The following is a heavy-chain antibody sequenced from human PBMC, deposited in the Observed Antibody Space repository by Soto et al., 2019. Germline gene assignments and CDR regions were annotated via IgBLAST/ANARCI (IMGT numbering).Heavy chain of an antibody. V-gene: IGHV1-18*01. D-gene: IGHD2-15*01. Sequence: QVHLVQSGPEVKKPGASVKVSCKASGYTFNTYGITWVRQAPGQGLEWMAWINAYNGNRNYAQNFQGRVTVTTDTSTSAAYMELMSLTSADTAVYFCTRDRDRVADIWGLGTMVTVS. CDR2: INAYNGNR. CDR3: TRDRDRVADI. J-gene: IGHJ3*02. CDR1: GYTFNTYG.